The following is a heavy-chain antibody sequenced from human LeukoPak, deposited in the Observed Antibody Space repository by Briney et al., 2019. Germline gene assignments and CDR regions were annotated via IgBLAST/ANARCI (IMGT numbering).Heavy chain of an antibody. V-gene: IGHV1-69*05. Sequence: SVKVSCKASGGTFSSYAISWVRQAPGQGLEWMGRIIPIVGTAHYAQSFQGRVAITTDESTSTAYMEMSSLRSEDTAVYYCASMGVVVVVAATEYYFDYWGQGTLVTVSS. CDR3: ASMGVVVVVAATEYYFDY. CDR2: IIPIVGTA. CDR1: GGTFSSYA. D-gene: IGHD2-15*01. J-gene: IGHJ4*02.